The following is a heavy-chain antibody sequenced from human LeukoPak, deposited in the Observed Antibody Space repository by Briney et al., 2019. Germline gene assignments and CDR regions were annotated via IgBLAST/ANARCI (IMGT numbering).Heavy chain of an antibody. V-gene: IGHV3-9*01. CDR1: GFTFDDYA. CDR2: ISWNSGSI. CDR3: AKDGSADWFDP. J-gene: IGHJ5*02. Sequence: GGSLRLSCAASGFTFDDYAMHWVRQAPGKGLEWVSGISWNSGSIGYADSVKGRFTISRDNAKNSLYLQMNSLRAEDTALYYCAKDGSADWFDPWGQGTLVTVSS. D-gene: IGHD6-6*01.